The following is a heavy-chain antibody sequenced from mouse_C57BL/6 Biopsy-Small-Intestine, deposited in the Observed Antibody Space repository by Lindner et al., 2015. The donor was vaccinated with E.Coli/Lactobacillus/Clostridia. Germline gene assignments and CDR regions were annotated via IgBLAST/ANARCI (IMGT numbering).Heavy chain of an antibody. Sequence: VQLQESGAELAKPGASVKLSCKASGYTFANYWMHWVKQRPGQGLEWIGYINPASGYSKYNQKFKDKATLTADKSSSTAYMQLSSLTSEDSAVYYCARAGNYYASSYDYWGQGTTLTVSS. CDR1: GYTFANYW. CDR3: ARAGNYYASSYDY. D-gene: IGHD1-1*01. CDR2: INPASGYS. V-gene: IGHV1-7*01. J-gene: IGHJ2*01.